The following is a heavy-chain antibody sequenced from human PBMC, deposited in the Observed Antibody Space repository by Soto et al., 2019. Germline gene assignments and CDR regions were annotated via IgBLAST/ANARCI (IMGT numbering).Heavy chain of an antibody. Sequence: ASVKVSCKASGYRFNDYAISWVRQAPGQGLEWMGWISAYSGQTNLAEKFKGRVTMTAEASTTTAYIELRSLRSDDTAIYFCVRDPRDYFESGTSPHPWGQGTLVTVSS. J-gene: IGHJ5*02. V-gene: IGHV1-18*01. CDR3: VRDPRDYFESGTSPHP. D-gene: IGHD3-9*01. CDR2: ISAYSGQT. CDR1: GYRFNDYA.